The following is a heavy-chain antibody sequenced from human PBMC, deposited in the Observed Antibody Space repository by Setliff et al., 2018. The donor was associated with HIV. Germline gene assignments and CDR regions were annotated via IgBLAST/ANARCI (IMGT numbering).Heavy chain of an antibody. CDR3: EREIWGQVAHVPYGMDV. V-gene: IGHV4-4*07. CDR2: FYTSGST. J-gene: IGHJ6*02. CDR1: GGSISSYY. Sequence: PSETLSLTCTVSGGSISSYYWSWIRQPAGKGLEWIGRFYTSGSTNYNPSLKSRVTMSVDTSKNQFSLKVRYVTAADTAIYYCEREIWGQVAHVPYGMDVWGQGTTVTVSS. D-gene: IGHD5-12*01.